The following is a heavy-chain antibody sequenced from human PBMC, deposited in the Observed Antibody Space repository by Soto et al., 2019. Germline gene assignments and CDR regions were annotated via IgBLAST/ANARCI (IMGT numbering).Heavy chain of an antibody. CDR1: GGSISSYY. J-gene: IGHJ2*01. CDR2: IYYSGST. V-gene: IGHV4-59*08. CDR3: ARRSGSTLPWYFDL. Sequence: QVQLQESGPGLVKPSETLSLTCTVSGGSISSYYWSWIRQPPGKGLEWIGYIYYSGSTNYNPSLKSRVTISVATSKNQFSLKLSSVTAADTAVYYCARRSGSTLPWYFDLWGRGTLVTVSS. D-gene: IGHD2-15*01.